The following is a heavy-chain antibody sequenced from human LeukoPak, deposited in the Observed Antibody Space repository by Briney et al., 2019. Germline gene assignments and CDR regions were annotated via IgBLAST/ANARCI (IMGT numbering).Heavy chain of an antibody. CDR2: INPNSGGT. J-gene: IGHJ6*03. D-gene: IGHD4-23*01. CDR1: GYTFSGYY. CDR3: ARDIGGNSPFYYYYMDV. Sequence: ASVKVSCKASGYTFSGYYMHWVRQAPGQGLEWMGWINPNSGGTNYAQKFQGRVTMTRDTSISTAYIELSRLRSDDTAVYYCARDIGGNSPFYYYYMDVWGKGTTVTVSS. V-gene: IGHV1-2*02.